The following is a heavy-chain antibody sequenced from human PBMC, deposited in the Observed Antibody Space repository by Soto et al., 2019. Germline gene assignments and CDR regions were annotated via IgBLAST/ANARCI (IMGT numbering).Heavy chain of an antibody. D-gene: IGHD2-15*01. J-gene: IGHJ5*02. V-gene: IGHV1-69*12. Sequence: QVQLVQSGAAVKKPGSSVKVSCKASGGTFSSYAISWVRQAPGQGLEWMGGIIPIFGTANYAQKFQGRVTITADESTSTAYMGLSSLRSEDTAVYYCAREGRYCSGGSCAEGNWFDPWGQGTLVTVSS. CDR2: IIPIFGTA. CDR3: AREGRYCSGGSCAEGNWFDP. CDR1: GGTFSSYA.